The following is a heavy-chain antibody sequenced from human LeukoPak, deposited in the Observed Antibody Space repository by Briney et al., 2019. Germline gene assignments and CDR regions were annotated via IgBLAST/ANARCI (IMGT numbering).Heavy chain of an antibody. V-gene: IGHV1-18*01. Sequence: ASVKVSCRASGYTFTSCGISWVRRAPGRGLEWMGWVSAYNGNTNYAQMPQGRVTMTTDTSTSTVYMEQRSLRCEDTAVFYYATDPSGGEGYYYYMDVWGKGTTVTVSS. CDR2: VSAYNGNT. CDR3: ATDPSGGEGYYYYMDV. CDR1: GYTFTSCG. J-gene: IGHJ6*03. D-gene: IGHD6-19*01.